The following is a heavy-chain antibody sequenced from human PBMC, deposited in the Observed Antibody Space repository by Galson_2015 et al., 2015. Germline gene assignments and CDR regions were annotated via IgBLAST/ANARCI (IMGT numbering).Heavy chain of an antibody. CDR3: AKGPGYSGYGYFDY. Sequence: SLRLSCAASGFTFSSYGMHWVRQAPGKGLEWVAVISYDGSNKYYADSVKGRFTISRDNSKNTLYLQMNSLRAEDTAVYYCAKGPGYSGYGYFDYWGQGTLVTVSS. CDR2: ISYDGSNK. V-gene: IGHV3-30*18. J-gene: IGHJ4*02. D-gene: IGHD5-12*01. CDR1: GFTFSSYG.